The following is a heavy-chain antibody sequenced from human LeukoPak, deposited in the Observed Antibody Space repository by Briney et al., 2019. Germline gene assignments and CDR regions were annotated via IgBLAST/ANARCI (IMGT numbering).Heavy chain of an antibody. CDR3: AKALLGGTQWLALDAFDI. CDR2: ISYDGSNK. J-gene: IGHJ3*02. D-gene: IGHD6-19*01. V-gene: IGHV3-30*18. Sequence: PGGSLRLSCAASGFTFSSYGMHWVRQAPGKGLEWVAVISYDGSNKYYADSVKGRFTISRDNSKNTLYLQMNSLRAEDTAVYYCAKALLGGTQWLALDAFDIWGQGTMVTVSS. CDR1: GFTFSSYG.